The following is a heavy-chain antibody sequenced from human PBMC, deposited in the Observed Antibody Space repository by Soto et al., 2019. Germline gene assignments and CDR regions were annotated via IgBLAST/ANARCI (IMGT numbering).Heavy chain of an antibody. CDR3: ARALPGLSSSSDAFDI. V-gene: IGHV1-69*12. CDR1: GGTFSSYA. CDR2: IIPIFGTA. D-gene: IGHD6-6*01. Sequence: QVQLVQSGAEVKKPGSSVKVSCKASGGTFSSYAISWVRQAPGQGLEWMGGIIPIFGTANYAQKFQGRVTITADASTSTAYMELSSLRSEDTAVYYCARALPGLSSSSDAFDIWGQGTMVTVSS. J-gene: IGHJ3*02.